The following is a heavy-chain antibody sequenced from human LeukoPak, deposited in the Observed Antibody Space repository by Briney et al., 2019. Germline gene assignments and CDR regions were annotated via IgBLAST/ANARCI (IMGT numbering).Heavy chain of an antibody. Sequence: ASVKVSCKASGYSFTAYYMHWVRQAPGQGLEWMGWISAYNGNTNYAQKLQGRVTMTTDTSTSTAYMELRSLRSDDTAVYYCARIWSITIFVGHQRAGKAFDIWGQGTMVTVSS. CDR3: ARIWSITIFVGHQRAGKAFDI. CDR1: GYSFTAYY. J-gene: IGHJ3*02. CDR2: ISAYNGNT. V-gene: IGHV1-18*04. D-gene: IGHD3-3*01.